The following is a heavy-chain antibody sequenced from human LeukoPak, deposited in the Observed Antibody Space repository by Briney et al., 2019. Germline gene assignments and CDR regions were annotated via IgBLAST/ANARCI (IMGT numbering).Heavy chain of an antibody. D-gene: IGHD3-3*01. CDR1: GGSFSGYY. Sequence: SGTLSLTCAVYGGSFSGYYWSWIRQPPGKGLEWIGEINHSGSTNYNPSLKSRVTISVDTSKNQFSLKLSSVTAADTAVYYCARATRVRITIFGVVTQKRGNWFDPWGQGTLVTVSS. J-gene: IGHJ5*02. CDR2: INHSGST. V-gene: IGHV4-34*01. CDR3: ARATRVRITIFGVVTQKRGNWFDP.